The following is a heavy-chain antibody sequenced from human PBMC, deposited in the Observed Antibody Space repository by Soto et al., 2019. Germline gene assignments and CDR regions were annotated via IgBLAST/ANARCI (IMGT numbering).Heavy chain of an antibody. D-gene: IGHD2-15*01. J-gene: IGHJ4*02. Sequence: ASVKVSCKASGYTFTGYYMHWVRQAPGQGLEWMGWINPNSGGTNYAQKLQGRVTMTRDPSISTAYMEPSRLRSDDTAGYYCARDIDMNIVVKVAATAHGYWGQGTLVTVSS. CDR1: GYTFTGYY. CDR3: ARDIDMNIVVKVAATAHGY. V-gene: IGHV1-2*02. CDR2: INPNSGGT.